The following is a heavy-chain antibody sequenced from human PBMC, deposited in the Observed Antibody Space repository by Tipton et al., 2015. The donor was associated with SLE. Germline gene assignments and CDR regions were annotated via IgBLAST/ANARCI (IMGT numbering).Heavy chain of an antibody. D-gene: IGHD3-22*01. CDR2: FYYSGST. J-gene: IGHJ3*01. Sequence: TLSLTCTVSGGSISSSSYNWGWIRQPPGKGLEWIGSFYYSGSTYYNPSLKSRVTIFGDTSKKQFSLNLNFMTAADTAMYYCATSLNYYDSSGPEGWGQGTMVTVSS. CDR1: GGSISSSSYN. CDR3: ATSLNYYDSSGPEG. V-gene: IGHV4-39*01.